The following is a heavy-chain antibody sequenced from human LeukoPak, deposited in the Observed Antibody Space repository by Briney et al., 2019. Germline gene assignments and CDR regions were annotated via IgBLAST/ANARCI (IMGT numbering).Heavy chain of an antibody. D-gene: IGHD1-26*01. J-gene: IGHJ5*02. V-gene: IGHV3-23*01. Sequence: GGSLRLSCTASGFTFSSNAMSWVRQAPGKGLEWVSTISASGGSTYYADSVKGRFTISRDNSKNTLYLQMNSLRADDTAVYYCAKGGGSYGYNWFDPWGQGTLVTVSS. CDR3: AKGGGSYGYNWFDP. CDR1: GFTFSSNA. CDR2: ISASGGST.